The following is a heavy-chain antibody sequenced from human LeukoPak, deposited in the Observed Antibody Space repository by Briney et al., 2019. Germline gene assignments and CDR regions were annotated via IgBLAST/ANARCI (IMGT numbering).Heavy chain of an antibody. Sequence: GGSLTLSCAASGFTFSSYAMCWVRQAPGKGPEWVATIGHTSGAWYADPVMGRFTISRDNSKSMLYLHMNSLSGEDTALYYCADFGSGSYIFNYWGQGSLVTVSS. J-gene: IGHJ4*02. CDR1: GFTFSSYA. V-gene: IGHV3-23*01. CDR3: ADFGSGSYIFNY. D-gene: IGHD3-10*01. CDR2: IGHTSGA.